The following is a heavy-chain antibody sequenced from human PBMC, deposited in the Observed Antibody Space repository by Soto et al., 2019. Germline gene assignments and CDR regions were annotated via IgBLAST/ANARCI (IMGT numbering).Heavy chain of an antibody. CDR2: IKQGGTET. D-gene: IGHD5-18*01. CDR1: GLSLSNIW. V-gene: IGHV3-7*03. J-gene: IGHJ5*02. CDR3: GLQLWDSGS. Sequence: PGGSLRLSCVGSGLSLSNIWTSWVRQAPGKGLEWVANIKQGGTETYYVDSVKGRFTISKDHAKNSLYLQMNSLRVEDTAVYFCGLQLWDSGSWGQGSRVTVSS.